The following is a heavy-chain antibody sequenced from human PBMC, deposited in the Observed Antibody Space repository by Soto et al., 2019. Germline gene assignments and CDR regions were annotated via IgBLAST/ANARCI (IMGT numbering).Heavy chain of an antibody. CDR3: ARDVDYGDYDLGWFDP. J-gene: IGHJ5*02. CDR2: IIPIFGTA. D-gene: IGHD4-17*01. Sequence: QVQLVQSGAEVKKPGSSVKVFCKASGGTFSSYAISWVRQAPGQGLEWMGGIIPIFGTANYAQKFQGRVTITADESTSTAYMELSSLRSEDTAVYYCARDVDYGDYDLGWFDPWGQGTLVTVSS. CDR1: GGTFSSYA. V-gene: IGHV1-69*01.